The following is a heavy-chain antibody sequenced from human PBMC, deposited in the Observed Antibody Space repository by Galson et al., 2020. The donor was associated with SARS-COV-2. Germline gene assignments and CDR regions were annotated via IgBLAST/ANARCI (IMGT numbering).Heavy chain of an antibody. Sequence: SETLSLTCTVSGAYIINFYWSWVRQPPGKGLEWIGCMYYSGRTTSNHSLKSRITMSVDRSRTQFSLTLSSVTAADTAIYYCARVPYNSGWSLGYYFDYWGQGTLVSVSS. V-gene: IGHV4-59*13. CDR2: MYYSGRT. CDR3: ARVPYNSGWSLGYYFDY. D-gene: IGHD6-19*01. J-gene: IGHJ4*02. CDR1: GAYIINFY.